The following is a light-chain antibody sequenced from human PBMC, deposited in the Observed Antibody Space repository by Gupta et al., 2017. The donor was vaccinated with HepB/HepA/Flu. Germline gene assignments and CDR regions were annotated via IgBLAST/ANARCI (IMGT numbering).Light chain of an antibody. CDR3: QQYYNTPFT. CDR2: WAS. V-gene: IGKV4-1*01. J-gene: IGKJ3*01. Sequence: DIVMTQSPDSLAVSLGERATINCKSSQTVLYSSNNRNYLAWYQQKPGQPPKLLIYWASTRESGVPDRFSGSGSGTDFTLTISSLQAEDVPVYYCQQYYNTPFTFGPGTKVGIK. CDR1: QTVLYSSNNRNY.